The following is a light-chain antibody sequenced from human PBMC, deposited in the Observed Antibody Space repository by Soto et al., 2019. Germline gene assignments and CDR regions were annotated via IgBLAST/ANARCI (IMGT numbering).Light chain of an antibody. CDR2: DAS. V-gene: IGKV1-33*01. J-gene: IGKJ4*01. CDR3: QQYYKHPSLT. Sequence: IQMTQSPSSLSASVGDRVTITCQASQDISNYLNWYQQKPGKAPKLLIYDASNLETGVPSRFSGSGSGTDFTCTISSLQAEDIATYYCQQYYKHPSLTFGVWTKVEIK. CDR1: QDISNY.